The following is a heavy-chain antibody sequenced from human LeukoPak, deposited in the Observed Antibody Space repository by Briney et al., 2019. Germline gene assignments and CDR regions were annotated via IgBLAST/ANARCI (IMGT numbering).Heavy chain of an antibody. CDR3: AKDREKSRYSSSWKYFDY. D-gene: IGHD6-13*01. J-gene: IGHJ4*02. Sequence: GGSLRLSCAASGFTFSTYGMSWVRQAPGKGLEWVSALSASGDRTYYADSVKGRFTISRDNSKNTLYLQMNSLRAEDTAVYYCAKDREKSRYSSSWKYFDYWGQGTLVTVSS. CDR2: LSASGDRT. V-gene: IGHV3-23*01. CDR1: GFTFSTYG.